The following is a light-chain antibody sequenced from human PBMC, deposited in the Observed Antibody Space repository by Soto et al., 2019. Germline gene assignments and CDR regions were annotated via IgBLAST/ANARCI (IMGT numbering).Light chain of an antibody. CDR1: QSVTSTY. CDR2: GAS. Sequence: EIVLTQSPDTLSLSPGERATLSCRASQSVTSTYLAWYQQKPGQTPRLLIYGASTRATGIPDRFSGSGSGTDFPLTISRLEPEDSAVYYCQQYGGSPPFTFGPGTKVDIK. CDR3: QQYGGSPPFT. J-gene: IGKJ3*01. V-gene: IGKV3-20*01.